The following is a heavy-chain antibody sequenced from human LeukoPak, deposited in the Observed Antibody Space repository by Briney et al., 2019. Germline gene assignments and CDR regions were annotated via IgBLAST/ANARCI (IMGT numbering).Heavy chain of an antibody. Sequence: ASRRGSCRASGFALTTYGFSWVRQAPGQGPECMVRLSAYNGNTNYAQKLQGRFTMTTDTSTNTLYMELRSLRSDDTAVYYCARGGLGSAVSGVDHWGQGTLVTVSS. V-gene: IGHV1-18*01. CDR1: GFALTTYG. CDR2: LSAYNGNT. J-gene: IGHJ4*02. CDR3: ARGGLGSAVSGVDH. D-gene: IGHD6-19*01.